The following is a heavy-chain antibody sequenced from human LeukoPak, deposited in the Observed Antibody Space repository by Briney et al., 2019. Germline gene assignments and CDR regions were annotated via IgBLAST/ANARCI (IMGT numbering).Heavy chain of an antibody. CDR3: ARDQSPGVRSSIYHYMDV. CDR2: IYYSGSS. Sequence: ASETLSLTCTVSGVPISSHFWSWIRQPPGKGLEWIGYIYYSGSSNYNPSLKSRVTISVDTSKNQFSLKLRSVTAADTAVYYCARDQSPGVRSSIYHYMDVWGKGTTVTVSS. V-gene: IGHV4-59*11. J-gene: IGHJ6*03. D-gene: IGHD6-6*01. CDR1: GVPISSHF.